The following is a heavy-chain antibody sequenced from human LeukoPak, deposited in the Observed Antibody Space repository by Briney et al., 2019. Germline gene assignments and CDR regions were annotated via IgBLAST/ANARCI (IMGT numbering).Heavy chain of an antibody. CDR3: ANPGIGSDIGY. J-gene: IGHJ4*02. CDR1: GFTFSSYA. V-gene: IGHV3-23*01. CDR2: ISGSGGST. D-gene: IGHD2-21*02. Sequence: GGSLRLSCAASGFTFSSYAMSWVRQAPGKGLEWVSAISGSGGSTYYADSVKGRFTISRDNSKNTLYLQMNSLRAEDTAVYYCANPGIGSDIGYWGQGILVTVSS.